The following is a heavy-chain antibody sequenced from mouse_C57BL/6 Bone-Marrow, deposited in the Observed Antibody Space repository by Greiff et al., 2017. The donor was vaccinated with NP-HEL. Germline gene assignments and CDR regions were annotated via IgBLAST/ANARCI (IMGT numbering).Heavy chain of an antibody. J-gene: IGHJ2*01. D-gene: IGHD1-1*01. CDR1: GYSFTGYY. CDR2: INPSTGGT. V-gene: IGHV1-43*01. CDR3: ARSTTVREYYFDY. Sequence: EVQLQQSGPELVKPGASVKISCKASGYSFTGYYMHWVKQSSEKSLEWIGEINPSTGGTSYNQKFKGKATLTVDKSSSTAYMQLKSLTSEDSAVYYCARSTTVREYYFDYWGQGTTLTVSS.